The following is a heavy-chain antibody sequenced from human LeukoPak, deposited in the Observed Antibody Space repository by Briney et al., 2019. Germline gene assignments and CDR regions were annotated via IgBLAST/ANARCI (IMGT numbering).Heavy chain of an antibody. Sequence: SETLSLTCTVSGASISSYYWSWTRQPPGKRLEWIGYTHYSGTTNYNPSLKSRVTISIDASKSQFSLKLTSVTAADTALYYCATGWYGEGGYWGQGILVTVSS. CDR2: THYSGTT. CDR1: GASISSYY. CDR3: ATGWYGEGGY. V-gene: IGHV4-59*01. D-gene: IGHD6-19*01. J-gene: IGHJ4*02.